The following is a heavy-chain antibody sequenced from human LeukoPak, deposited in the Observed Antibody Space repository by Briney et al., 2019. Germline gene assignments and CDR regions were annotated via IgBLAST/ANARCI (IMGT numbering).Heavy chain of an antibody. J-gene: IGHJ5*02. D-gene: IGHD2-15*01. CDR2: IIPIFGTA. Sequence: SVKVSCKASGGTFISYAISWVRQAPGQGLEWMGGIIPIFGTANYAQKFQGRVTITADESTSTAYMELSSLRSEDTAVYYCARETAYCSGGSCLGNWFDPWGQGTLVTVSS. CDR3: ARETAYCSGGSCLGNWFDP. CDR1: GGTFISYA. V-gene: IGHV1-69*13.